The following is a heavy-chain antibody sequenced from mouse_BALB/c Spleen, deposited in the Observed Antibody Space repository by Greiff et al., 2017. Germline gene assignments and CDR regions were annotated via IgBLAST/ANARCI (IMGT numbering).Heavy chain of an antibody. J-gene: IGHJ4*01. Sequence: ESGGGLVQPGGSMKLSCVASGFTFSNYWMNWVRQSPEKGLEWVAEIRLKSNNYATHYAESVKGRFTISRDDSKSSVYLQMNNLRAEDTGIYYCTRGGNSYAMDYWGQGTSVTVSS. CDR2: IRLKSNNYAT. CDR3: TRGGNSYAMDY. V-gene: IGHV6-6*02. D-gene: IGHD2-1*01. CDR1: GFTFSNYW.